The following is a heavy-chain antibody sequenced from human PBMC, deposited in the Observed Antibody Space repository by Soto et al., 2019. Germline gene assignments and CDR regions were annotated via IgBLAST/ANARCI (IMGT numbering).Heavy chain of an antibody. CDR2: INPSGGST. Sequence: ASVKVSCKASGYTFTSYYMHWLRQAPGQGLEWMGIINPSGGSTSYAQKFQGRVTMTRDTSENQISLRLTSVTAADTAVYYCARQGSYWGHGTLVTVSS. V-gene: IGHV1-46*01. J-gene: IGHJ4*01. CDR1: GYTFTSYY. CDR3: ARQGSY.